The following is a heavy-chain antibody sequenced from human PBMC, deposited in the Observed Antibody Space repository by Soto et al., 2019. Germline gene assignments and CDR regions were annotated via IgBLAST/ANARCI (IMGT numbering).Heavy chain of an antibody. CDR1: GYMFTSYG. D-gene: IGHD1-26*01. Sequence: QLQLVQSGAEVKKPGASVKVSCKASGYMFTSYGITWVRQAPGQGLEWMGWISAYNGKTQYAQQLQGRLTLTIDTPTSTAYMELRSLRSDDTAVYYCARDPSYSGDYRGWFGPWGQGTLVTVSS. J-gene: IGHJ5*02. CDR2: ISAYNGKT. V-gene: IGHV1-18*01. CDR3: ARDPSYSGDYRGWFGP.